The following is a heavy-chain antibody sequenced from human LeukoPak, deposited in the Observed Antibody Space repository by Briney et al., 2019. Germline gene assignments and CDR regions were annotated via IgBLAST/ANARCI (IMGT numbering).Heavy chain of an antibody. V-gene: IGHV4-59*12. CDR2: IYYSGST. D-gene: IGHD3-22*01. CDR1: GGSISSYY. J-gene: IGHJ5*02. CDR3: AREQEYYYDSSGYRWFDP. Sequence: SETLSLTCTVSGGSISSYYWSWIRQPPGKGLEWIGSIYYSGSTYYNPSLKSRVTISVDTSKNQLSLKLSSVTAADTAVYYCAREQEYYYDSSGYRWFDPWGRGTLVTVSS.